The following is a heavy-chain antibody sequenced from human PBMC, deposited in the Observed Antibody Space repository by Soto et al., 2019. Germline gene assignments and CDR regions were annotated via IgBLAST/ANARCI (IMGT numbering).Heavy chain of an antibody. Sequence: QVQLVEFGGGVAQPGGSLRLSCAASGFTFSRYGMHWLRQAPGKGLEWVAVIWTDGSYEYYADSVMGRFTISRDNSKNTLELQMNSLRAEDTAVYYCARAGHDSSGYYYGGLDYWGPGTLVTVSS. V-gene: IGHV3-33*01. CDR1: GFTFSRYG. CDR2: IWTDGSYE. J-gene: IGHJ4*02. D-gene: IGHD3-22*01. CDR3: ARAGHDSSGYYYGGLDY.